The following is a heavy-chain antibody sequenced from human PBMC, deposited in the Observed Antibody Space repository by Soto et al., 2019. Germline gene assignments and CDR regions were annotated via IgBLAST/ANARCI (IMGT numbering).Heavy chain of an antibody. CDR3: GRDGYYYATDV. CDR1: VLTFSISC. J-gene: IGHJ6*01. CDR2: IKQEGSQK. V-gene: IGHV3-7*03. Sequence: WGSRSFACVPSVLTFSISCMTWARPAPGKGLEWVANIKQEGSQKYYVDSVTGRFTISRDNAKNSLYLQMNNLGADDTAVYYCGRDGYYYATDVWGQGTTVTVSS. D-gene: IGHD2-2*03.